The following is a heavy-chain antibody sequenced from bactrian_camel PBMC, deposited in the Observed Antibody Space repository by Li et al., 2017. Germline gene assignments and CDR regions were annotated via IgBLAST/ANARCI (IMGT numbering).Heavy chain of an antibody. CDR1: RGFDDADA. CDR2: LPSGHGST. Sequence: QVQLVESGGGSVQIGGSLTLACAASRGFDDADAEWGWFRQAPGKGLEWVSVLPSGHGSTYYADFVKGRFTISRDNAKNTLYLQLNSLKTEDTAMYFCTQGVYWSTIGDIQRHQRGQGTQVTVSS. D-gene: IGHD8*01. J-gene: IGHJ4*01. CDR3: TQGVYWSTIGDIQRHQ. V-gene: IGHV3S1*01.